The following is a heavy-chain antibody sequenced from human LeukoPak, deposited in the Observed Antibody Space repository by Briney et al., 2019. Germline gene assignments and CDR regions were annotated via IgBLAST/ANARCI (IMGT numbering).Heavy chain of an antibody. Sequence: GGSLRLSCAASGFTFTEYWMSWVRQAPGKGLEWVSYISSSSSTVYYADSVKGRFTISRDNAKNSLYLQMNSLRAEDTAVYYCASSMITFGGVIVPYFDYWGQGTLVTVSS. V-gene: IGHV3-48*01. CDR1: GFTFTEYW. D-gene: IGHD3-16*02. CDR2: ISSSSSTV. CDR3: ASSMITFGGVIVPYFDY. J-gene: IGHJ4*02.